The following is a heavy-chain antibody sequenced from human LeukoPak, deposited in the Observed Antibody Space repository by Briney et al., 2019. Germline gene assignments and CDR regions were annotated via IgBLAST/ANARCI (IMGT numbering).Heavy chain of an antibody. D-gene: IGHD6-25*01. V-gene: IGHV3-30*18. CDR3: AKEPTSYSSGWYFHH. CDR1: GFTFSSYG. Sequence: GRSLRLSCAASGFTFSSYGMHWVRQAPGKGLEWVAVISHDGTTKFYADSVKGRFTISRDNSKNTLDLQMYSLRAEDTAVYYCAKEPTSYSSGWYFHHWGQGTLVTVSS. CDR2: ISHDGTTK. J-gene: IGHJ1*01.